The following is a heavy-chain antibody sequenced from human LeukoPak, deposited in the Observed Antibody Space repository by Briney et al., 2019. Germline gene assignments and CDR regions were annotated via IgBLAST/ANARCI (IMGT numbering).Heavy chain of an antibody. CDR1: GYTFTSYD. D-gene: IGHD6-19*01. V-gene: IGHV1-8*01. CDR2: MNPNSGNT. J-gene: IGHJ4*02. Sequence: ASVKVSCKASGYTFTSYDINWVRRATGQGLEWMGWMNPNSGNTGYAQKFQGRVTITADKSTSTAYMELSSLSSEDTAVYYCARAGAVAGTQGIDYWGQGTLVTVSS. CDR3: ARAGAVAGTQGIDY.